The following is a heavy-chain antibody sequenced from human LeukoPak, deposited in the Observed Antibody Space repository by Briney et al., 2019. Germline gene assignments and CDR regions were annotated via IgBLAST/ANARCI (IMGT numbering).Heavy chain of an antibody. Sequence: SETLSLTCNGSGGSICRYYWSWIRQPPGKGLEWIGYIYDSGSTNYNPSLKSRVTISLDTSKNQFSLKLSSVTAADTAVYYCASEQLAPGGDYWGQGTLVTVSS. D-gene: IGHD6-13*01. V-gene: IGHV4-59*08. CDR3: ASEQLAPGGDY. CDR1: GGSICRYY. J-gene: IGHJ4*02. CDR2: IYDSGST.